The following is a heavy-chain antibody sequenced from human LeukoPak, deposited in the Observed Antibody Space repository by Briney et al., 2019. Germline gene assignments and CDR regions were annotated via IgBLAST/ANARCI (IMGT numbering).Heavy chain of an antibody. D-gene: IGHD3-22*01. CDR3: ARRRSYDSTGYLD. V-gene: IGHV4-39*01. CDR1: GGSISSSRYY. CDR2: IYYSGST. Sequence: TSETLSPTCTVSGGSISSSRYYWGWVRQPPRKGLDWIGSIYYSGSTYYNPSLKSRVTISVDTSKNQFSLKLSSVTAADTAVYYCARRRSYDSTGYLDWRQGTLVTVSS. J-gene: IGHJ1*01.